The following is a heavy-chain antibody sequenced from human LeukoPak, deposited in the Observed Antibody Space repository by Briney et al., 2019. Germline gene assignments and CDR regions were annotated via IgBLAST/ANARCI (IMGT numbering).Heavy chain of an antibody. V-gene: IGHV1-2*02. Sequence: GASVKVSCKASGYTFTGYYMHWVRQAPGQGLEWMGWINPNSGGTNYAQKFQGRVTMTRDTSISTAYMELRSLRSDDTAVYYCARDRSGLRWPFDYWGQGTLVTVSS. CDR2: INPNSGGT. D-gene: IGHD4-23*01. CDR1: GYTFTGYY. J-gene: IGHJ4*02. CDR3: ARDRSGLRWPFDY.